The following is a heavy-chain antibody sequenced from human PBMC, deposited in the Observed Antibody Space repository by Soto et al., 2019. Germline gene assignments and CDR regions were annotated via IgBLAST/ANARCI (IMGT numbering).Heavy chain of an antibody. Sequence: SETLSLTCAVSGGSISSSDWWSWVRQPPGKGLEWIGEIYHRGSTNYNPSLKSRVSISMDTPENRISLKLDSVTAAGAGVYFCARDGMTTGDTGGPGTLVTVSS. CDR2: IYHRGST. CDR1: GGSISSSDW. V-gene: IGHV4-4*02. CDR3: ARDGMTTGDT. D-gene: IGHD7-27*01. J-gene: IGHJ4*02.